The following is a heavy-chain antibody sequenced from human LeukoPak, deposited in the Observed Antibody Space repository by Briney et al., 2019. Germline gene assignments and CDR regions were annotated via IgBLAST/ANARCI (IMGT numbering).Heavy chain of an antibody. CDR1: GYTFTGYY. CDR2: INPNSGGT. V-gene: IGHV1-2*02. J-gene: IGHJ5*02. CDR3: ARDHGDYIQYNRFDP. D-gene: IGHD4-17*01. Sequence: ASLKVSCKASGYTFTGYYMHWVRQAPGQGLEWMGWINPNSGGTKYAQKFQGRVTMTRDTSISTAYMELSGLRSDDTAVYYCARDHGDYIQYNRFDPWGQGTLVTVSS.